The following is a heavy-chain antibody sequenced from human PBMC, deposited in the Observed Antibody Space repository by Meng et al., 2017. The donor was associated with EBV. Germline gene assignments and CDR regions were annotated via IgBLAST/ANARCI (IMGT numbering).Heavy chain of an antibody. CDR2: INHSGST. J-gene: IGHJ4*02. V-gene: IGHV4-34*01. Sequence: HVQPQQGGAGLLKSPETLSLTCAVYGGSFSGYYWSWIRQPPGKGLEWIGEINHSGSTNYNPSLKSRVTISVDTSKNQFSLKLSSVTAADTAVYYCARGRWLQPGSYFDYWGQGTLVTVSS. CDR3: ARGRWLQPGSYFDY. D-gene: IGHD5-24*01. CDR1: GGSFSGYY.